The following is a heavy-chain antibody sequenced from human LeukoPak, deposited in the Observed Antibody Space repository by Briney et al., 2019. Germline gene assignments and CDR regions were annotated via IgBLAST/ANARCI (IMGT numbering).Heavy chain of an antibody. Sequence: RAGGSLRLSCAASGFTFNIYAMHWVRQAPGKGLEWVGRTRNKANSYTTEYAASVKGRFTISRDDSKNSLYLQMNSLKTEDTAVYYCARGRVTTLYYFDYWGQGTLVTVSS. CDR2: TRNKANSYTT. V-gene: IGHV3-72*01. D-gene: IGHD4-17*01. CDR3: ARGRVTTLYYFDY. CDR1: GFTFNIYA. J-gene: IGHJ4*02.